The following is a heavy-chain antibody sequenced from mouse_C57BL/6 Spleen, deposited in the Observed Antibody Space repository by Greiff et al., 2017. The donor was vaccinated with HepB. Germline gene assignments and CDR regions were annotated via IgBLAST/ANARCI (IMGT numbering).Heavy chain of an antibody. Sequence: QVQLKQPGAELVKPGASVKLSCKASGYTFTSYWMHWVKQRPGQGLEWIGMIHPNSGSTNYNEKFKSKATLTVDKSSSTAYMQLSSLTSEDSAVYYCAREDYGKVNWYFDVWGTGTTVTVSS. CDR3: AREDYGKVNWYFDV. CDR1: GYTFTSYW. J-gene: IGHJ1*03. D-gene: IGHD2-1*01. V-gene: IGHV1-64*01. CDR2: IHPNSGST.